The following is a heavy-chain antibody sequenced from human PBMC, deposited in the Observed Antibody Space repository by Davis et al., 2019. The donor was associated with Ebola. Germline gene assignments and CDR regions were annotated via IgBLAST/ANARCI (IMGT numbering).Heavy chain of an antibody. CDR2: ISYDGSNK. V-gene: IGHV3-30*18. CDR1: GFTFSSYG. D-gene: IGHD2-15*01. Sequence: GESLKISCAASGFTFSSYGMHWVRQAPGKGLEWVAVISYDGSNKYYADSVKGRFTISRDNSKNTLYLQMNSLRAEDTAVYYCAKGGVRQLLLPSYYYYMDVWGKGTTVTVSS. CDR3: AKGGVRQLLLPSYYYYMDV. J-gene: IGHJ6*03.